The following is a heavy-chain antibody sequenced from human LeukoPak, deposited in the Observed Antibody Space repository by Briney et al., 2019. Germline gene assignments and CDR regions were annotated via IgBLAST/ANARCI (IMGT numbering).Heavy chain of an antibody. D-gene: IGHD3-10*01. Sequence: PSETLSLTCTVSGDSISSYYWSWIRQPAGKGLEWVGRIYISETTNYNPSLTGGGTMSVDTSKNQLSLQLSSVTAAETAVYYCARIYCYGSGMFSAFDIWGQGTVVTVSS. V-gene: IGHV4-4*07. J-gene: IGHJ3*02. CDR1: GDSISSYY. CDR2: IYISETT. CDR3: ARIYCYGSGMFSAFDI.